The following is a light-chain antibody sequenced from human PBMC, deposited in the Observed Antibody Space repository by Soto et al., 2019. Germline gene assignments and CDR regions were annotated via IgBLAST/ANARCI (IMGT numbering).Light chain of an antibody. V-gene: IGLV2-14*03. J-gene: IGLJ1*01. CDR1: SSDVGGYNY. Sequence: QSALTQPASVSGSPGQSITISCTGTSSDVGGYNYVSWYQHHPGKAPKLMIFDVSNRPSGVSNRFSGSKSGNTASLTISGLQPEDEADYDCSSYTTSNTRQIVCGTGTKVTVL. CDR3: SSYTTSNTRQIV. CDR2: DVS.